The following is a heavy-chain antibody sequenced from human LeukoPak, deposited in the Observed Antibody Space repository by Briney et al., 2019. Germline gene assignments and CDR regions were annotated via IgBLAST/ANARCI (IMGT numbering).Heavy chain of an antibody. D-gene: IGHD2-2*01. Sequence: ASVKVSCKASGGTFSSYGISWVRQAPGQGLEWMGWISAYNGNTNYAQKLQGRVTMTTDTSTSTAYMELRSLRSDDTAVYYCARGGRGDVVVPAAPFDYWGQGTLVTVSS. CDR2: ISAYNGNT. CDR1: GGTFSSYG. J-gene: IGHJ4*02. CDR3: ARGGRGDVVVPAAPFDY. V-gene: IGHV1-18*01.